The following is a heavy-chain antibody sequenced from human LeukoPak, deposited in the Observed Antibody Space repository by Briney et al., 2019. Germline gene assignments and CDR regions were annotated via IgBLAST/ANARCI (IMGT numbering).Heavy chain of an antibody. Sequence: ASVKVSCKTSGYTFTSYYLHWVRQPPGQGLEWMGIITPSGSNTTQSQKFQGRFTMTRDTSTSTAFMELSSLRSEDTAVYYCARAGGYYDYGMDVWGQGTTVTVSS. CDR1: GYTFTSYY. J-gene: IGHJ6*02. CDR3: ARAGGYYDYGMDV. CDR2: ITPSGSNT. V-gene: IGHV1-46*01. D-gene: IGHD2-15*01.